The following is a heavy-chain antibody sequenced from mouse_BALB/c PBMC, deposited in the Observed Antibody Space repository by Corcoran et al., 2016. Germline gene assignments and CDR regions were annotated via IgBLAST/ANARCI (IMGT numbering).Heavy chain of an antibody. CDR3: ARWDWYFDV. Sequence: EVQLQQSGAALVKPGASVKLSCTASGFNITDTYMHWVKQRPEQGLEWIGRIDPANGNTKYDPKFQGKATITADTSSNTAYLQLSSLTSEDTAVYYCARWDWYFDVWGAGTTVTVSS. V-gene: IGHV14-3*02. CDR2: IDPANGNT. J-gene: IGHJ1*01. CDR1: GFNITDTY.